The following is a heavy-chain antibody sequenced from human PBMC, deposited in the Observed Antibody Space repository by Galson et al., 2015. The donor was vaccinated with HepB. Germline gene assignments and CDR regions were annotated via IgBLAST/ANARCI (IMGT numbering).Heavy chain of an antibody. J-gene: IGHJ3*02. CDR1: GFTFSSYA. V-gene: IGHV3-30-3*01. Sequence: SLRLSCAASGFTFSSYAMHWVRQAPGKGLEWVAVISYDGSNKYYADSVKGRFTISRDNSKNTLYLQMNSLRAEDTAVYYCARVRYCSSTSCYLGAFDIWGQGTMVTVSS. CDR3: ARVRYCSSTSCYLGAFDI. D-gene: IGHD2-2*01. CDR2: ISYDGSNK.